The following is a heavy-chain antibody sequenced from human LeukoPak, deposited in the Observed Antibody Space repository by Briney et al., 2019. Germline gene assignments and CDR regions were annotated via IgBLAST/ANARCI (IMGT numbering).Heavy chain of an antibody. V-gene: IGHV4-61*08. CDR2: IYYSGNT. Sequence: TSETLSLTCTVSGGSVTSSGYYWSWVRQPPGKGLEYIGYIYYSGNTNYNPSLKSRLTMSADRSRNQFSLNLNSVTAADTAVYYCARINWNYFDYWGQGILVTVAS. CDR1: GGSVTSSGYY. J-gene: IGHJ4*02. CDR3: ARINWNYFDY. D-gene: IGHD3-3*01.